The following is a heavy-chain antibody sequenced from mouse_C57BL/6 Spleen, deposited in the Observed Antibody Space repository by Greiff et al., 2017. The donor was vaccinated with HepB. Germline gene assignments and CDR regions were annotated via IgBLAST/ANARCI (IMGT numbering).Heavy chain of an antibody. V-gene: IGHV1-20*01. CDR1: GYSFTGYF. D-gene: IGHD1-1*01. J-gene: IGHJ1*03. CDR3: ARGAYYGSSDWYFDV. Sequence: EVKLMESGPELVKPGDSVKISCKASGYSFTGYFMNWVMQSHGKSLEWIGRINPYNGDTFYNQKFKGKATLTVDKSSSTAHMELRSLTSEDSAVYYCARGAYYGSSDWYFDVWGTGTTVTVSS. CDR2: INPYNGDT.